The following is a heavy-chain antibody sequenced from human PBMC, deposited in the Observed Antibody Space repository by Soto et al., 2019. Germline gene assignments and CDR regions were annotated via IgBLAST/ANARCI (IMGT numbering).Heavy chain of an antibody. D-gene: IGHD3-10*02. J-gene: IGHJ6*03. Sequence: QVQLVESGGGVVQPGRSLRLSCAASEFTFSRHGMHWVRQAPGKGLQWVGVIWSDGSNEVYADSVKGRFIISRDNSKNFLDLQMKSLRAEDTAVYYCARERMFGDNKHNYMDVWGTGITVTVSS. CDR3: ARERMFGDNKHNYMDV. CDR2: IWSDGSNE. CDR1: EFTFSRHG. V-gene: IGHV3-33*01.